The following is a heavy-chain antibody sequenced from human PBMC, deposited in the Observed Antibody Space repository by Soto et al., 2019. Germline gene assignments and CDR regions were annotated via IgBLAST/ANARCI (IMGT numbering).Heavy chain of an antibody. V-gene: IGHV4-4*02. CDR1: GVSFASNNL. Sequence: SETLSLTCAFSGVSFASNNLWSWVRQPPGQGLEWIGEIYRTGSTNYNPSLKSRVTISLDKSENQFSLKVTSLTAADTAVYYCASRDPGTSVDYWGQGTLVTVSS. CDR2: IYRTGST. J-gene: IGHJ4*02. D-gene: IGHD1-7*01. CDR3: ASRDPGTSVDY.